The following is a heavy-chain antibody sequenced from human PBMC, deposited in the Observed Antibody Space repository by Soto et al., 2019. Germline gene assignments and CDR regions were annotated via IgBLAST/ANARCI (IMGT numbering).Heavy chain of an antibody. CDR2: IYYLGSP. V-gene: IGHV4-59*01. CDR1: GGSMSEYF. Sequence: PSETLSLTCSVSGGSMSEYFWSCIRQSPGKGLEGIGYIYYLGSPDYNPSLKSRVTISVDTSKRQFSLRLTSVTAADTAVYYCARDGYDGSGSPYPAYWGPGTQVTVSS. CDR3: ARDGYDGSGSPYPAY. J-gene: IGHJ4*02. D-gene: IGHD3-10*01.